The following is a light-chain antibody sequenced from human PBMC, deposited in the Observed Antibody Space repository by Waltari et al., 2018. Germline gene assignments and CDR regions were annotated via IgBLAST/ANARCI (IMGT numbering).Light chain of an antibody. CDR1: SSNIVSNY. CDR3: AAWDDSLSGWV. V-gene: IGLV1-47*01. CDR2: RNN. Sequence: QSVLTQPPSASGTPGQRVTISCSGSSSNIVSNYVYWYQQLPGMAPKLLIYRNNQRPSGVPDRFSCSKSGTSASLASSGLRSEDEADYYCAAWDDSLSGWVFGGGTRLTVL. J-gene: IGLJ3*02.